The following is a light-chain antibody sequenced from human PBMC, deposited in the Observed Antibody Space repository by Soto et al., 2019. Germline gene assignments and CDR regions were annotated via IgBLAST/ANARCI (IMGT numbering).Light chain of an antibody. CDR3: QQYKSYPWT. Sequence: DIQMTQSPSTLSGSVGDRVTITCRASQTISSWLAWYQQKPGKAPKLLIYDASRLESGVPSRFSGSGSETEFTLTISSLQPDDFATYYCQQYKSYPWTFGQGTKVDIK. CDR1: QTISSW. V-gene: IGKV1-5*01. J-gene: IGKJ1*01. CDR2: DAS.